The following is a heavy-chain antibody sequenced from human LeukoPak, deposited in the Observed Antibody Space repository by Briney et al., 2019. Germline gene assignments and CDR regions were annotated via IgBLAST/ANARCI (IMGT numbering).Heavy chain of an antibody. CDR2: MNPNSGNT. D-gene: IGHD7-27*01. CDR1: GYTFTSYD. J-gene: IGHJ4*02. V-gene: IGHV1-8*02. CDR3: ARNVPKTGDFFY. Sequence: GASVKVSFKSSGYTFTSYDINWVRQAPGQGLEWMGWMNPNSGNTGYAQRFQGRLTLTRDTSISTAYMELSGLRSDDTAVYYCARNVPKTGDFFYWGQGTLVTVSS.